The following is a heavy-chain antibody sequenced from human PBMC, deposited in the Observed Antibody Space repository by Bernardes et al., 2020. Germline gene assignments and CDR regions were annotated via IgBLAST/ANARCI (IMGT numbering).Heavy chain of an antibody. V-gene: IGHV3-7*01. CDR1: GFTFSTYW. CDR3: ARVTQYCSSTTCYPPGRHHGMDV. CDR2: IKQDGSET. Sequence: GGSLRLSYAASGFTFSTYWMTWVRQAPGKGLEWMANIKQDGSETYYVDSVKGRFTISRDNAKNSLYLQMNSLRAEDTAVYYCARVTQYCSSTTCYPPGRHHGMDVWGQGTTVTVSS. J-gene: IGHJ6*02. D-gene: IGHD2-2*01.